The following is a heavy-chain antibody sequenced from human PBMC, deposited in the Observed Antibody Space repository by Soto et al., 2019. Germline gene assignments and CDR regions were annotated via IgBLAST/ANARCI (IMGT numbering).Heavy chain of an antibody. CDR1: GASVSSGDYY. J-gene: IGHJ4*02. V-gene: IGHV4-30-4*01. CDR2: IYNFGGS. Sequence: SETLSLTCTVSGASVSSGDYYWSCIRQPPRKGLEWIGYIYNFGGSYYNPSLKGRLTISIDTSKNQFSLKLNSVTVADTAIYYCVGTGTTDDYWGRGTLVTVSS. D-gene: IGHD4-17*01. CDR3: VGTGTTDDY.